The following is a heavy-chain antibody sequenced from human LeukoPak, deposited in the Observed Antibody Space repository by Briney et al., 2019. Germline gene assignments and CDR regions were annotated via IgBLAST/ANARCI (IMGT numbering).Heavy chain of an antibody. CDR2: IYYSGST. CDR3: ARDIFGGGSHWYFDL. D-gene: IGHD2-21*01. CDR1: GGSISSYY. J-gene: IGHJ2*01. Sequence: SETLSLTCTVSGGSISSYYWSWIRQPPGKGLEWIGYIYYSGSTNYNPSLKSRVTISVDTSKNQFSLKLSSVTAADTAVYYCARDIFGGGSHWYFDLWGRGTLVTVSS. V-gene: IGHV4-59*01.